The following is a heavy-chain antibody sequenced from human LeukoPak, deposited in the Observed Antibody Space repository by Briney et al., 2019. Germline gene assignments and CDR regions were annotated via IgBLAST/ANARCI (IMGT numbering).Heavy chain of an antibody. D-gene: IGHD3-22*01. CDR2: ISGSGGST. Sequence: GGSLRLSCAASGFTFSSYAMSWVRQAPGKGLEWVSAISGSGGSTYYAGSVKGRFTIPRDNSKNTLYLQMNSLRAEDTAVYYCAKGLYYYDSSAFDYWGQGTLVTVSS. J-gene: IGHJ4*02. V-gene: IGHV3-23*01. CDR1: GFTFSSYA. CDR3: AKGLYYYDSSAFDY.